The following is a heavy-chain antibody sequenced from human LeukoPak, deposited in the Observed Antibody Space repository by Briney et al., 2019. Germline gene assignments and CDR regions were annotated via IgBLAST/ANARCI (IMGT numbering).Heavy chain of an antibody. Sequence: PSETLSLTCTVSGGSISSGGYYWSWIRQPPGKGLEWIGYIYHNGSTYYNPSLKSRVTISVDRSKNQFSLKLSSVTAADTAVYYCARGALGAAFDIWGQGTMVTVSS. V-gene: IGHV4-30-2*01. J-gene: IGHJ3*02. CDR1: GGSISSGGYY. D-gene: IGHD3-16*01. CDR3: ARGALGAAFDI. CDR2: IYHNGST.